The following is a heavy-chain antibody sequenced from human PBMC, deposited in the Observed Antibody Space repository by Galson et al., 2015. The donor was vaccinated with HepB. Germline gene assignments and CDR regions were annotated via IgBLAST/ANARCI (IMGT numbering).Heavy chain of an antibody. CDR3: TTDPDYDFWTPDTDV. J-gene: IGHJ6*03. Sequence: SLRLSCAASGFTFSNAWMNWVRQAPGKGLEWVGRIKSKTDGGTTDYAAPVKGRFTISRDDSKNTLYLQMNSLKTEDTAVYHCTTDPDYDFWTPDTDVWGKGTTVTVSS. CDR2: IKSKTDGGTT. CDR1: GFTFSNAW. D-gene: IGHD3-3*01. V-gene: IGHV3-15*07.